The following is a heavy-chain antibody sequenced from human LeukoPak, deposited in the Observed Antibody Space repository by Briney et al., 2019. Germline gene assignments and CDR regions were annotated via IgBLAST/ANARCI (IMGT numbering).Heavy chain of an antibody. CDR2: IYYTGAT. V-gene: IGHV4-39*01. CDR3: ARLRQAAVAAGYDY. J-gene: IGHJ4*02. D-gene: IGHD6-19*01. Sequence: SETLSLTYTVSDGSISDNYYYWGWIRQPPGKGLDWIGTIYYTGATHYNPSLQSRLTISADTSKNQFSLKLTSVTAADTAMYYCARLRQAAVAAGYDYWGQGTLVAVSS. CDR1: DGSISDNYYY.